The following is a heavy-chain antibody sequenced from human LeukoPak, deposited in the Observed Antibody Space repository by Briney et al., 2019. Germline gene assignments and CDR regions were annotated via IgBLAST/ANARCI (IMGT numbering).Heavy chain of an antibody. CDR2: IYYSGST. V-gene: IGHV4-31*11. CDR1: GGSFSGYY. J-gene: IGHJ4*02. D-gene: IGHD5-12*01. CDR3: AREGGLRRGYRGPFDY. Sequence: PSETLSLTCAVYGGSFSGYYWSWIRQHPGKGLEWIGYIYYSGSTYYNPSLKSRVTISVDTSKNQFSLKLSSVTAADTAVYYCAREGGLRRGYRGPFDYWGQGTLVTVSS.